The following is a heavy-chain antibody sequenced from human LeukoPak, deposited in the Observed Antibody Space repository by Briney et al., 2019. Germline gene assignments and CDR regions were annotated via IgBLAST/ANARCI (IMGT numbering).Heavy chain of an antibody. CDR3: ARGGTWIQLWSIDY. J-gene: IGHJ4*02. D-gene: IGHD5-18*01. Sequence: ASVKVSCKASGYTFTGYYMHWVRQAPGQGLEWMGRINPNSGGTNYAQKFQGRVTMTRDTSISTAYMELSRLRSDDTAVYYCARGGTWIQLWSIDYWGQGTLVTVSS. CDR1: GYTFTGYY. CDR2: INPNSGGT. V-gene: IGHV1-2*06.